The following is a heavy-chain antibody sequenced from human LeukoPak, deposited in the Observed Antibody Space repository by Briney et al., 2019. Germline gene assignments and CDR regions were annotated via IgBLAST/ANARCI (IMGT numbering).Heavy chain of an antibody. CDR1: GGSFSGYY. CDR2: INHSGST. V-gene: IGHV4-34*01. J-gene: IGHJ5*02. Sequence: SETLSLTCAVYGGSFSGYYWSWIRQPPGKGLEWIGEINHSGSTNYNPSLKSRVTISVDTSKNQFSLKLSSVTAADTAVYYCARLQAFPDPWGQGTLVTVSS. CDR3: ARLQAFPDP. D-gene: IGHD2/OR15-2a*01.